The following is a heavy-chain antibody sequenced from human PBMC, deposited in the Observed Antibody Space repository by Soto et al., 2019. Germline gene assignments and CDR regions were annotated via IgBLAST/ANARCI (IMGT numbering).Heavy chain of an antibody. V-gene: IGHV1-2*04. CDR2: INPNRGGT. D-gene: IGHD3-16*01. CDR3: ARDRGEVGFDY. J-gene: IGHJ4*02. Sequence: ASEKVSCKASGYTFTGYYIHWVQQAPGQGLEGMAWINPNRGGTNYEQKFQGWVTLTRDTSIRTASMELSRLRSDVTAVYFCARDRGEVGFDYWGQGTLVTVSS. CDR1: GYTFTGYY.